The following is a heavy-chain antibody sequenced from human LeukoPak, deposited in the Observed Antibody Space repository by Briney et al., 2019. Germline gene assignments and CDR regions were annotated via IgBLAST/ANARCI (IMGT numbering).Heavy chain of an antibody. CDR3: ARGRGLSSSWYYDYFGY. V-gene: IGHV4-34*01. D-gene: IGHD6-13*01. CDR2: INHSGST. CDR1: GGSFSGYY. Sequence: PSETLSLTCAVYGGSFSGYYWSWIRQPPGKGLEWIGEINHSGSTNYNPSLKSRVTISVDTSKNQFSLKLSSVTAADTAVYYCARGRGLSSSWYYDYFGYWGQGTLVTVSS. J-gene: IGHJ4*02.